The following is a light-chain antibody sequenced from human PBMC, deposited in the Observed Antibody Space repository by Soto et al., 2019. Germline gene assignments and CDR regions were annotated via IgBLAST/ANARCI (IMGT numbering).Light chain of an antibody. CDR2: GAS. V-gene: IGKV3-20*01. CDR3: HQYGTSYT. J-gene: IGKJ2*01. CDR1: QSVSSSH. Sequence: EIVLTQSPGTLSLSPGERATLSCRASQSVSSSHLAWYQQKPGQAPRLLIYGASSRATGIPDRFSGSGSGTDFTLTISRLESEDFAVYYCHQYGTSYTFGQGTKLEIK.